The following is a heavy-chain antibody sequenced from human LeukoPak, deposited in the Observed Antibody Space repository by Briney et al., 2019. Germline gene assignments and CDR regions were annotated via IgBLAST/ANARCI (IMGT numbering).Heavy chain of an antibody. D-gene: IGHD3-10*01. V-gene: IGHV4-34*01. CDR2: INHSGST. Sequence: SSETLSLTSAVYTGSFSGYYWSWLRQPPGKGLEWIGEINHSGSTKYNPCHKSRVTISVDTSKNQFYLKLSSVNAADTAVYYCARGDDRHGSWNNHYYYYYRDVRWKGATVTVSS. CDR3: ARGDDRHGSWNNHYYYYYRDV. J-gene: IGHJ6*03. CDR1: TGSFSGYY.